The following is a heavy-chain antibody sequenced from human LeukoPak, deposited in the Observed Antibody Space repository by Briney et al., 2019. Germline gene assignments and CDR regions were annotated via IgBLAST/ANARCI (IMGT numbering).Heavy chain of an antibody. CDR2: IYYSGST. CDR3: ARGLPRFYYYYMDV. CDR1: GGSISSYY. Sequence: SATLSLTCTVSGGSISSYYWSWIRQPPGKGLEWIGYIYYSGSTNYNPSLKSRVTISVDTSKNQFSLKLSSVTAADTAVYYCARGLPRFYYYYMDVWGKGTTVTVSS. J-gene: IGHJ6*03. D-gene: IGHD5-12*01. V-gene: IGHV4-59*01.